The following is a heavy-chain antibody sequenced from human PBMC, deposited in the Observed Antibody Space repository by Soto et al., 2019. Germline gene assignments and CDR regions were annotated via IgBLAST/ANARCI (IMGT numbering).Heavy chain of an antibody. D-gene: IGHD6-19*01. CDR1: GGTFSMYA. V-gene: IGHV1-69*13. J-gene: IGHJ2*01. Sequence: SVKVSCKASGGTFSMYAISWVRQAPGQGLEWMGGIIPIFGTANYAQNFQGRVTITADESTSTAYMELSSLRSEDTAVYYCARHSSGWKYWYFDLWGRGTLVTVS. CDR3: ARHSSGWKYWYFDL. CDR2: IIPIFGTA.